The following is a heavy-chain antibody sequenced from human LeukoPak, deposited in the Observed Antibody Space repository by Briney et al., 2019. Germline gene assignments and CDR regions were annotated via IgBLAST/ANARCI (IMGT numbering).Heavy chain of an antibody. CDR1: GGSISSSSYY. V-gene: IGHV4-39*01. J-gene: IGHJ4*02. CDR2: IYYSGST. CDR3: ARTDYDFWSGSPYYFDY. D-gene: IGHD3-3*01. Sequence: PSETLSLTCTVSGGSISSSSYYWGWIRQPPGKGLEWNGSIYYSGSTYYNPSLKSRVTISVDTSKNQFSLKLSSVTAADTAVYHCARTDYDFWSGSPYYFDYWGQGTLVTVSS.